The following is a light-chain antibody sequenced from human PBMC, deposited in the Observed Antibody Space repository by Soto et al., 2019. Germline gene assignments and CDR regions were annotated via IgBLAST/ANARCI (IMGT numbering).Light chain of an antibody. Sequence: EIVLTQSPASLAFSPGERATLSCRASQSVSSTYLGWYQQQPGQPPMLLMSGTSNRATGTPDRFSGSGSGTDFTLTISRLEPEDFAVYYCQQYGTSPQTFGQGTKVDIK. CDR2: GTS. CDR1: QSVSSTY. CDR3: QQYGTSPQT. J-gene: IGKJ1*01. V-gene: IGKV3-20*01.